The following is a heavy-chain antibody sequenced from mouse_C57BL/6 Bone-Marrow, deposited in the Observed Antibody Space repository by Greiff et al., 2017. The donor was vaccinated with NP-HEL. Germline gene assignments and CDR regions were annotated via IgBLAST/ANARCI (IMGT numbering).Heavy chain of an antibody. V-gene: IGHV1-5*01. D-gene: IGHD1-1*01. CDR1: GYTFTSYW. Sequence: VQLQQSGTVLARPGASVKMSCKTSGYTFTSYWMHWVKQRPGQGLEWIGAIYPGNSDTSYNQKFKGKAKLTAVTSASTAYMELSSLTNEDSAVYYCAYYYGSSYVWYFDVWGTGTTVTVSS. CDR2: IYPGNSDT. CDR3: AYYYGSSYVWYFDV. J-gene: IGHJ1*03.